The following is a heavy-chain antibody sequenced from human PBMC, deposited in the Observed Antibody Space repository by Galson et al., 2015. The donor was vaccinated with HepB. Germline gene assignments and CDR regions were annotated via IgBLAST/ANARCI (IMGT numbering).Heavy chain of an antibody. J-gene: IGHJ5*02. CDR2: ISPDGSTT. CDR3: ARPIYSASRFDP. V-gene: IGHV3-74*01. CDR1: GFTFSSHW. D-gene: IGHD3-3*01. Sequence: SLRLSCAASGFTFSSHWMYWVRQAPGKGLVWVSRISPDGSTTTYADSVKGRFTISRDNAKNSLYLQMNSLRAEDTAVYYCARPIYSASRFDPWGQGTLVTVSS.